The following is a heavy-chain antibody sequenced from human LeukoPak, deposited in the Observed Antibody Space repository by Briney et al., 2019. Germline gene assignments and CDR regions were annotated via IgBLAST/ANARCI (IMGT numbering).Heavy chain of an antibody. J-gene: IGHJ4*02. CDR1: GFTFSDYY. V-gene: IGHV3-11*01. Sequence: GGSLRLSCAASGFTFSDYYMSWIRHAPGEGLEWVSYIISGVSTIYYAYSLKGRFTLSRDNAKNSLYLQMNSLRAEDTAVYYCARAGWLRLNYFDYWGQGNLVTVSS. D-gene: IGHD5-12*01. CDR3: ARAGWLRLNYFDY. CDR2: IISGVSTI.